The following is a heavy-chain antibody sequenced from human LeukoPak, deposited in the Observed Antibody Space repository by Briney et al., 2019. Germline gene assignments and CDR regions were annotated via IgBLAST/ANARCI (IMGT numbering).Heavy chain of an antibody. J-gene: IGHJ4*02. CDR3: ARRIDGYNTNYFDY. D-gene: IGHD5-24*01. CDR1: GLTFSGYT. V-gene: IGHV3-21*01. CDR2: ISTSGRYI. Sequence: PGGSLRLSCAASGLTFSGYTMNWVRQAPGKGLQWVSSISTSGRYIYYADSLKGRFTISRDTGKNSLYLQMNSLSAEDTALYYCARRIDGYNTNYFDYWGQGTLVTVSS.